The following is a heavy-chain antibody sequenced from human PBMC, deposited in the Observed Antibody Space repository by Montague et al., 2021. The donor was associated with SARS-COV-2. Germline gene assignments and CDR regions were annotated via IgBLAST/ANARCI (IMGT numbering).Heavy chain of an antibody. Sequence: SLRLSCAASGFIFSDYNMTWIRQTPGKGLERISYINGAGSRTNYADSVKGRFTISRDNAKNSLFLQMNSLRVEDTAVYYCARGISLFDPWGQGTLVTVSS. J-gene: IGHJ5*02. V-gene: IGHV3-11*05. CDR3: ARGISLFDP. CDR2: INGAGSRT. CDR1: GFIFSDYN.